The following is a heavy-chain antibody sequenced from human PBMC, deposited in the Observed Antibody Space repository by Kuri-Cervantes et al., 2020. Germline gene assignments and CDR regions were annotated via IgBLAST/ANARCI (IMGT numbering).Heavy chain of an antibody. V-gene: IGHV1-2*02. J-gene: IGHJ4*02. Sequence: ASVKVSCKASGYTFTYRYLHWVRQAPGQGLEWMGWINPNSGGTNYAQKFQGRVTITTDESTSTAYMELSSLRSEDTAVYYCARDRSGDGYNWDYWGQGTLVTVSS. CDR3: ARDRSGDGYNWDY. CDR2: INPNSGGT. D-gene: IGHD5-24*01. CDR1: GYTFTYRY.